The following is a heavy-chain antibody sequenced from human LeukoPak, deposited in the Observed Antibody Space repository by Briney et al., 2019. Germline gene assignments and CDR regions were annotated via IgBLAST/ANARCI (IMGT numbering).Heavy chain of an antibody. CDR3: ARETYSSSSPYYYYYGMDV. V-gene: IGHV1-18*01. D-gene: IGHD6-13*01. J-gene: IGHJ6*02. CDR1: GYTFTSYG. Sequence: GASVKVSCKASGYTFTSYGISWVRQAPGQGLEWMGWISAYNGNTNYAQKFQGRVTMTRDTSISTAYMELSRLRSDDTAVYYCARETYSSSSPYYYYYGMDVWGQGTTVTVSS. CDR2: ISAYNGNT.